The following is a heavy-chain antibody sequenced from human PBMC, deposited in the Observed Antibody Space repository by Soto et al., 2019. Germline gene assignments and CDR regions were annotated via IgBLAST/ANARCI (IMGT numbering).Heavy chain of an antibody. CDR1: GASISSYF. CDR3: AREAGPDRWFDP. V-gene: IGHV4-4*07. CDR2: ISTTGTT. J-gene: IGHJ5*02. Sequence: TETLSLTCTASGASISSYFWTWIRQPAGKGLDWIGRISTTGTTNYNPSLKSRVTMSVDTSENHFSLNLSSVTAADTAVYYCAREAGPDRWFDPWGQGTLVTVSS. D-gene: IGHD6-19*01.